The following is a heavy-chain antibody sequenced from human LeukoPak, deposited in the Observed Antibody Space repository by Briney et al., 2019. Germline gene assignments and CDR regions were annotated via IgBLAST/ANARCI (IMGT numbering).Heavy chain of an antibody. CDR1: GGSISSSNW. CDR2: IYHSGST. J-gene: IGHJ3*02. CDR3: ARDQFLAVAGTGDAFDI. V-gene: IGHV4-4*02. D-gene: IGHD6-19*01. Sequence: SETLSLTCAVSGGSISSSNWWSWVRQPPGKGLEWIGEIYHSGSTNYNPSLQSRVTISVDKSKNQFSLKLSSVTAADTAVYYCARDQFLAVAGTGDAFDIWGQGTMVTVSS.